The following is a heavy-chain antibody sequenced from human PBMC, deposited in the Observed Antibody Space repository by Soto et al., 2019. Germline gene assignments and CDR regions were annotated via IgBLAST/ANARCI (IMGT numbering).Heavy chain of an antibody. CDR1: GFTFSSYG. J-gene: IGHJ6*02. D-gene: IGHD3-10*01. V-gene: IGHV3-33*01. CDR2: IWYDGSNK. CDR3: ARDILWFREPHLPYYYGMDV. Sequence: QVQLVESGGGVVQPGRSLRLSCAASGFTFSSYGMHWVRQAPGKGLEWVAVIWYDGSNKYYADSVKGRFTISRDNSKNTLYLQMNSLRAEDTAVYYCARDILWFREPHLPYYYGMDVWGQGTTVTVSS.